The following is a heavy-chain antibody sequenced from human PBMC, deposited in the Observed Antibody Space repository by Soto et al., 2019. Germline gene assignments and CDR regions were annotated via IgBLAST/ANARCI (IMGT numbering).Heavy chain of an antibody. J-gene: IGHJ5*02. D-gene: IGHD3-3*01. CDR1: GYTFTSFD. V-gene: IGHV1-8*01. Sequence: ASVKVSCKASGYTFTSFDINWVRQATGQGLEWMGWVNPNSGDTGYAQKFQGRVSMTRNTSISTAYMELSSLRSEDTAVYYCATGYYDFWSGPNTDKDYWLDPWGQGTRGTVSS. CDR2: VNPNSGDT. CDR3: ATGYYDFWSGPNTDKDYWLDP.